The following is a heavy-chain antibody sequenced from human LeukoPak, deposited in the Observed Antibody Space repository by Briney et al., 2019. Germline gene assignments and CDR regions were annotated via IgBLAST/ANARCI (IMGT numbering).Heavy chain of an antibody. Sequence: ASVTVSCKASGYTFTSYGISWVRQAPGQGLEWMGWTSAYNGNTNYAQKLQGRVTMTTDTSTSTAYMELRSLRSDDTAVYYCARDFRYCSGGSCYGLYWGQGTLVTVSS. CDR2: TSAYNGNT. J-gene: IGHJ4*02. V-gene: IGHV1-18*04. D-gene: IGHD2-15*01. CDR1: GYTFTSYG. CDR3: ARDFRYCSGGSCYGLY.